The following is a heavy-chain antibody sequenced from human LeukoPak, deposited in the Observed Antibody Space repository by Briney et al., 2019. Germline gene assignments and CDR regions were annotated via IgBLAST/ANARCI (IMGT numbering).Heavy chain of an antibody. V-gene: IGHV4-59*01. Sequence: PSETLSLTCTVSRVSISTYYWHWIRQPPGKGLEWIGFVFYTGDTNHNPSLNGRVSISVDMSNNQFSLRLTSVTPADTAIYYCARGGSLVEWSFDYWGQGHLVTVSS. J-gene: IGHJ4*02. D-gene: IGHD3-3*01. CDR3: ARGGSLVEWSFDY. CDR2: VFYTGDT. CDR1: RVSISTYY.